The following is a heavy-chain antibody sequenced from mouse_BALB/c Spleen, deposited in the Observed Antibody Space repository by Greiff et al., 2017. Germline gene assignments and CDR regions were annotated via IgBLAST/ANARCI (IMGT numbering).Heavy chain of an antibody. CDR2: INSNGGST. V-gene: IGHV5-6-3*01. CDR3: ARGNGYDVGWYFDV. CDR1: GFTFSSYG. D-gene: IGHD2-2*01. J-gene: IGHJ1*01. Sequence: EVMLVESGGGLVQPGGSLKLSCAASGFTFSSYGMSWVRQTPDKRLELVATINSNGGSTYYPDSVKGRFTISRDNAKNTLYLQMSSLKSEDTAMYYCARGNGYDVGWYFDVWGAGTTVTVSS.